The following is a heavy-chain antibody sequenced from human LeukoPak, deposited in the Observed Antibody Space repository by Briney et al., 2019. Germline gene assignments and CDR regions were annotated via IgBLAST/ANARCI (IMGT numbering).Heavy chain of an antibody. D-gene: IGHD6-13*01. CDR1: GYTFTSYG. CDR3: ARAPTESSSWSLYYYYYGMDV. J-gene: IGHJ6*02. V-gene: IGHV1-18*01. Sequence: GASVKVSCKASGYTFTSYGISRVRQAPGQGLEWMGWISAYNGNTNYAQKLQGRVTMTTDTSTSTAYMELRSLRSDDTAVYYCARAPTESSSWSLYYYYYGMDVWGQGTTVTVSS. CDR2: ISAYNGNT.